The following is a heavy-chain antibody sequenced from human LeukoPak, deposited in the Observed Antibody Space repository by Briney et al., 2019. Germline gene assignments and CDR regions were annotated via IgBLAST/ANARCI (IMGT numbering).Heavy chain of an antibody. CDR1: GFTFSNYG. Sequence: GGSLTLSCAASGFTFSNYGMHYVRQAPGKGLEWIAVISEDGRNKNFADSVKGRFTISRDNSHNTLSLQMNSLKPEDTGVYYCAKDRETTASGTFDYWGQGNQGAVSS. J-gene: IGHJ4*02. V-gene: IGHV3-30*18. D-gene: IGHD6-13*01. CDR3: AKDRETTASGTFDY. CDR2: ISEDGRNK.